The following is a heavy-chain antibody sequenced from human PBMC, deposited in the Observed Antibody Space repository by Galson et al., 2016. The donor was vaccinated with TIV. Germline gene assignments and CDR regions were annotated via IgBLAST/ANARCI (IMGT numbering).Heavy chain of an antibody. D-gene: IGHD2-21*02. J-gene: IGHJ6*03. V-gene: IGHV4-61*08. CDR1: GASISQGGYY. CDR2: IYYSGST. Sequence: TLSLTCTVSGASISQGGYYWTWIRQSPGKGLEWIGYIYYSGSTNYNPSLKSRVTISRDTSNNRFSLKVSSVTAADTAVYYCARDMSLVVTIDHFAYYMDVWGKGTTVTVSS. CDR3: ARDMSLVVTIDHFAYYMDV.